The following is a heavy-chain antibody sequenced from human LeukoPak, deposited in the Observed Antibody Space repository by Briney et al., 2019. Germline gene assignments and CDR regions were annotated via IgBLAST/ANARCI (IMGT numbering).Heavy chain of an antibody. D-gene: IGHD5-18*01. Sequence: ASVKVSCKASGGTFSSYAISWVRQAPGQGLEWMGWMNPNSGNTGYAQKFQGRVTMTRNTSISTAYMELSSLRSEDTAVYYCARGRLWTSFDYWGQGTLVTVSS. CDR3: ARGRLWTSFDY. V-gene: IGHV1-8*02. CDR1: GGTFSSYA. J-gene: IGHJ4*02. CDR2: MNPNSGNT.